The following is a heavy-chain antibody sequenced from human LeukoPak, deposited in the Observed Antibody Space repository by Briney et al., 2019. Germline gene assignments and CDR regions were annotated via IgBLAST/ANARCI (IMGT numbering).Heavy chain of an antibody. CDR3: AKGRGGYYDSSGEY. Sequence: GGSLRLSCAASGFTFDDYAMHWVRQAPGKGLEWVSGISWNSGSIGYADSVKGRFTISRDNAKNSLYLQMNSLRAEDTAVYYCAKGRGGYYDSSGEYWGQGTLVTVSS. CDR1: GFTFDDYA. V-gene: IGHV3-9*01. J-gene: IGHJ4*02. D-gene: IGHD3-22*01. CDR2: ISWNSGSI.